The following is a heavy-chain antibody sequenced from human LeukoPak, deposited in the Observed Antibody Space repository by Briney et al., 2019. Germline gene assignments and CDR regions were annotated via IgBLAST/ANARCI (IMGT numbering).Heavy chain of an antibody. D-gene: IGHD1-26*01. CDR2: IYHSGTT. V-gene: IGHV4-38-2*02. CDR3: ARDKGEWEQLGPVYYFDY. CDR1: GYSISSGYY. Sequence: PSETLSLTCTVSGYSISSGYYWGWIRQPPGKGLEWIGNIYHSGTTYYNPSLKSRVTISVDTSKNQFSLKLSSVTAADTAVYYCARDKGEWEQLGPVYYFDYWGQGILVTVPS. J-gene: IGHJ4*02.